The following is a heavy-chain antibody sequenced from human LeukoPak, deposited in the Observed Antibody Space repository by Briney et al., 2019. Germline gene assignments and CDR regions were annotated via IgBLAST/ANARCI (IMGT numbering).Heavy chain of an antibody. CDR3: AKSEMATIPPAY. CDR1: GFTFDDYA. CDR2: ISWNSGSI. V-gene: IGHV3-9*01. D-gene: IGHD5-24*01. Sequence: GRSLRLSCAASGFTFDDYAMHWVRQAPGKGLEGVSGISWNSGSIGYADSVKGRFTISRDNAKNSLYLQMNSLRAEDTALYYCAKSEMATIPPAYWGQGTLVTVSS. J-gene: IGHJ4*02.